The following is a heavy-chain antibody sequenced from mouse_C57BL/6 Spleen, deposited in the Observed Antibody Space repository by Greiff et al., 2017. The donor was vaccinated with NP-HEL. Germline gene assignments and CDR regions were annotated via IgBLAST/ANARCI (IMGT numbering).Heavy chain of an antibody. J-gene: IGHJ2*01. V-gene: IGHV5-16*01. Sequence: EVQGVESGEGLVQPGSSMKLSCTASGFTFSDYYMAWVRQVPEKGLEWVANINYDGSSTYYLDSLKSRFIISRDNAKNILYLQMSSLKSEDTATYYCARGDSNYFFDYWGQGTTLTVSS. D-gene: IGHD2-5*01. CDR1: GFTFSDYY. CDR3: ARGDSNYFFDY. CDR2: INYDGSST.